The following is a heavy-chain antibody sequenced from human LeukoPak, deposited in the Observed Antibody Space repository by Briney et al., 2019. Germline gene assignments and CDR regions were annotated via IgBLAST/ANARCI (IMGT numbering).Heavy chain of an antibody. J-gene: IGHJ4*02. CDR3: ARLDPVGATKRVFDY. CDR2: IYYSGST. V-gene: IGHV4-39*01. CDR1: GGSISSSSYY. D-gene: IGHD1-26*01. Sequence: PSETLSLTCTVSGGSISSSSYYWGWIRQPPGKGLEWIGSIYYSGSTYYNPSLKSRVTISVDTSKNQFSLKLSSVTAADTAVYYCARLDPVGATKRVFDYWGQGTLVTVSS.